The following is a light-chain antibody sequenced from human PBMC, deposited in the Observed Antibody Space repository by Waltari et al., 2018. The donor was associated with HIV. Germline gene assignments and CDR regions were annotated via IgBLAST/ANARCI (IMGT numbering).Light chain of an antibody. J-gene: IGLJ3*02. CDR1: NNNVGYQG. Sequence: QAGLTQPHSLSEDLRQNVTITCTGTNNNVGYQGTLWLKQHRGRPPKVSFYRNSVGHSGSPERIPASRSGNTATQTIPGRQTEDEADCYCSAWDITLSAWGFGGGTHLTV. CDR2: RNS. V-gene: IGLV10-54*01. CDR3: SAWDITLSAWG.